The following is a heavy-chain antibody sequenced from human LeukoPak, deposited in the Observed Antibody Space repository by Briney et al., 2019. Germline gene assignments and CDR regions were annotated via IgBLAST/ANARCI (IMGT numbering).Heavy chain of an antibody. CDR3: AKDQEAGYYDTSPSGD. CDR1: GFTFSSYA. V-gene: IGHV3-23*01. D-gene: IGHD3-22*01. J-gene: IGHJ4*02. CDR2: ISGSGGST. Sequence: GGSLRLSCAASGFTFSSYAMSWVRQAPGKGLEWVSAISGSGGSTYYADSVKGRFTISRDNSKNTLYLQMNSLRAEDTAVYYCAKDQEAGYYDTSPSGDWGQGTLVTVSS.